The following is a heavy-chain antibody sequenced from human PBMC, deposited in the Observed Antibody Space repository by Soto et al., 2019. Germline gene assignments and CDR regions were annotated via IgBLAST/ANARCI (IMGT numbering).Heavy chain of an antibody. V-gene: IGHV4-59*01. Sequence: SETLSLTCTVSCGSISSYYWSWIRQPPGKGLEWMGYIYYSGSTNYNPSLKSRVTISVDTSKNQFSLKLSSVTAADTAVYYCARGDYYYYYGMDVWGQGTTVTVSS. CDR1: CGSISSYY. J-gene: IGHJ6*02. CDR3: ARGDYYYYYGMDV. CDR2: IYYSGST. D-gene: IGHD2-21*02.